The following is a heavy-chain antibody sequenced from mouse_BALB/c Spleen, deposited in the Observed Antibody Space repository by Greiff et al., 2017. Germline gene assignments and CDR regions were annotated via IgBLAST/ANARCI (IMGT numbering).Heavy chain of an antibody. J-gene: IGHJ1*01. Sequence: VQLKESGGGLVQPGGSRKLSCAASGFTFSSFGMHWVRQAPEKGLEWVAYISSGSSTIYYADTVKGRFTISRDNPKNTLFLQMTSLRSEDTAMYYCARDYYSYWYFDVWGAGTTVTVSS. V-gene: IGHV5-17*02. CDR2: ISSGSSTI. CDR1: GFTFSSFG. CDR3: ARDYYSYWYFDV. D-gene: IGHD1-1*01.